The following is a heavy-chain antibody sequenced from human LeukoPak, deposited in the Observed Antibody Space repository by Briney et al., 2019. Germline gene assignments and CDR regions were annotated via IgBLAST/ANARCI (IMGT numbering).Heavy chain of an antibody. J-gene: IGHJ4*02. V-gene: IGHV3-7*01. CDR2: IEQDGSEK. Sequence: GGSLRLSCAASGFIFENYWMNWVRQAPGKGLEWVANIEQDGSEKYYVDSVKGRFTISRDNTRNSLYLQMNSLRAEDTAVYYCARDPYDYEAYWGQGTLVTVSS. D-gene: IGHD4-17*01. CDR3: ARDPYDYEAY. CDR1: GFIFENYW.